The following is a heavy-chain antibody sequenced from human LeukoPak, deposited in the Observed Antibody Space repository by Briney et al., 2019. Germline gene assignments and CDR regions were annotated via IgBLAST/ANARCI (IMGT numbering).Heavy chain of an antibody. CDR2: LYPDGSAT. CDR1: GYTFNNYW. CDR3: VRQGLQSGTYPAY. V-gene: IGHV5-51*01. J-gene: IGHJ4*02. D-gene: IGHD1-26*01. Sequence: GEYLKISCKASGYTFNNYWIGWVRQMPGRGLKWMGMLYPDGSATTYHPSFEGRVTISADKSVTTAYLEWNSLKASDTALYYCVRQGLQSGTYPAYWGPGTLVTVSS.